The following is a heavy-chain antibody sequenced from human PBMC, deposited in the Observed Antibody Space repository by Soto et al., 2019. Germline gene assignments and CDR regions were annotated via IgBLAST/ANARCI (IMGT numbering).Heavy chain of an antibody. D-gene: IGHD3-9*01. V-gene: IGHV3-23*01. CDR3: AKVGGHELRYFDWLWPTDASDI. Sequence: QPGGSLRLSCAASGFTVSSYAMSWVRQAPGKGLEWVSAISGSGGSTYYADSVKGRFTISRDNSKNTLYLQMNSLRAEDTAVYYCAKVGGHELRYFDWLWPTDASDIWGQGTMVTVSS. J-gene: IGHJ3*02. CDR1: GFTVSSYA. CDR2: ISGSGGST.